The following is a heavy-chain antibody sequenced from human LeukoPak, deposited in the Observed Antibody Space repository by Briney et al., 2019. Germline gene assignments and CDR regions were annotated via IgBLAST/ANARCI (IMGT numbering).Heavy chain of an antibody. D-gene: IGHD3-10*01. J-gene: IGHJ5*01. Sequence: SGGSLRLSCAASGFTFDDTAMHWVRQAPGKGLEWVSRISWDSGSVGYADSVKGRFTISRDNAKSSLYLQMNSLRAEDTALYYCVRGSKRSGSSQIKLASWGQGTRVTVSS. CDR1: GFTFDDTA. CDR3: VRGSKRSGSSQIKLAS. V-gene: IGHV3-9*01. CDR2: ISWDSGSV.